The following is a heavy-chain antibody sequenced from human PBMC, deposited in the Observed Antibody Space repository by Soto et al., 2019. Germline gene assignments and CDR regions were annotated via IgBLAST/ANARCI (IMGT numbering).Heavy chain of an antibody. CDR1: GDSFSSNSAP. V-gene: IGHV6-1*01. J-gene: IGHJ6*02. CDR3: ARGSSSVFYYGMDV. CDR2: TYYRSKWYN. D-gene: IGHD6-6*01. Sequence: SHKHSLTFFISGDSFSSNSAPLTWIGQSPSRGHELLGRTYYRSKWYNDYAVSVKSRITINPDTSKNQFSLQLNSVTPEDTAVYYCARGSSSVFYYGMDVWGQGTTVTVSS.